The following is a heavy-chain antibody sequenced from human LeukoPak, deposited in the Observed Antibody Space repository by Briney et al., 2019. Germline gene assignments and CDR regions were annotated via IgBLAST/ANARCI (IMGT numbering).Heavy chain of an antibody. Sequence: PGGSLRLFCGASGLNFSSRWMNWVRQAPGQGLEWVASIKEDGSEKHYVDSVKGRFTISRDNGKNSLYLQMNSLRAEDTAVYYCARDSGWWRFDFWGQGTLVTVSS. CDR3: ARDSGWWRFDF. CDR1: GLNFSSRW. V-gene: IGHV3-7*03. D-gene: IGHD6-13*01. J-gene: IGHJ4*02. CDR2: IKEDGSEK.